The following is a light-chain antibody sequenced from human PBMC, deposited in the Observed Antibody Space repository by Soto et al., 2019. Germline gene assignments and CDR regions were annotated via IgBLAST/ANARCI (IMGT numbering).Light chain of an antibody. CDR1: QSVSSD. CDR3: QRSNNWPLT. CDR2: DAS. J-gene: IGKJ4*01. V-gene: IGKV3-11*01. Sequence: EIVLTQSPATLSLSPGERATLSCRASQSVSSDLAWYQQKPGQAPRLLIYDASNTATGIPARFSGSRSGTDFTLPVNTLQSEDFAVYYCQRSNNWPLTGGGGTKV.